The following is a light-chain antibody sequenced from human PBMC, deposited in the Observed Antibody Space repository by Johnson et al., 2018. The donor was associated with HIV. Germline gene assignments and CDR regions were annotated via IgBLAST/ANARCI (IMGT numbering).Light chain of an antibody. Sequence: QSVLTQPPSVSAAPGQKVTISCSGSSSNIGNNYVSWYQQVPGTAPKLLIFENDKRPSGLPDRFSGSKSGTSATLGITGLQTGDEADYYCGTWDSSLSAYVFGTGTQVTV. CDR3: GTWDSSLSAYV. CDR2: END. V-gene: IGLV1-51*02. J-gene: IGLJ1*01. CDR1: SSNIGNNY.